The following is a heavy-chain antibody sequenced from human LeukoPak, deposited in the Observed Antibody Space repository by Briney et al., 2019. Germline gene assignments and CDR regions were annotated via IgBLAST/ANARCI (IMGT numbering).Heavy chain of an antibody. J-gene: IGHJ4*02. V-gene: IGHV1-18*01. Sequence: VSVKVPCKASGYTSTSYGISWVRQAPGQGLEWMGWISAYNGNTNYAQKLQGRVTMTTDTSTSTAYMELRSLRSDDTAVYYCARLGYCSGGSCYHFDYWGQGTLVTVSS. CDR3: ARLGYCSGGSCYHFDY. CDR2: ISAYNGNT. CDR1: GYTSTSYG. D-gene: IGHD2-15*01.